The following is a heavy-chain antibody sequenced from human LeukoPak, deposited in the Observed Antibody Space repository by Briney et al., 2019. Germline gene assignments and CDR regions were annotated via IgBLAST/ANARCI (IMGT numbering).Heavy chain of an antibody. CDR1: GFTFSSYA. J-gene: IGHJ4*02. V-gene: IGHV3-23*01. CDR2: ISGSGGST. CDR3: AKDRPVRRTVVTSIGPFDY. D-gene: IGHD4-23*01. Sequence: GGSLRLSCAASGFTFSSYAMSWVRQAPGKGLEWVSAISGSGGSTYYADSVKGRFTISRDNSKNTLYLQRNSLRAEDTAVYYCAKDRPVRRTVVTSIGPFDYWGQGTLVTVSS.